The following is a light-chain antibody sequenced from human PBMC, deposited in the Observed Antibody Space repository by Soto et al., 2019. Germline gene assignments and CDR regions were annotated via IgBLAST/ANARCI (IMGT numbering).Light chain of an antibody. CDR2: DGI. V-gene: IGLV2-14*03. CDR3: SSYTSRNPLVV. Sequence: QSALTQPASVSGSPGQSITISCTGTSSDVGGVNYVSWYQQHPGKAPKLIIYDGIKRPSGVSNRFSGSKSGNTASLTISGLQAEDEADYFCSSYTSRNPLVVFPVGTKLTVL. J-gene: IGLJ2*01. CDR1: SSDVGGVNY.